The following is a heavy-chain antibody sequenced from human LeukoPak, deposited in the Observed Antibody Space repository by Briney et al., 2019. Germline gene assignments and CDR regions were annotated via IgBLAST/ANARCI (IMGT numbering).Heavy chain of an antibody. D-gene: IGHD1-1*01. CDR1: GFTFSSYA. CDR3: ARDPGTGTTSPFFDY. V-gene: IGHV3-30-3*01. Sequence: GRSLRLSCAASGFTFSSYAMHWVRQAPGKGLEWVAVISYDGSNKYYADSVKGRSTISRDNSKNTLYLQMNSLRAEDTAVYYCARDPGTGTTSPFFDYWGQGTLVTVSS. CDR2: ISYDGSNK. J-gene: IGHJ4*02.